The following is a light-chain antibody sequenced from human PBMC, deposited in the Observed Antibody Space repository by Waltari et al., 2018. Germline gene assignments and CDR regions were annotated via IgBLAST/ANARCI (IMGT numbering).Light chain of an antibody. J-gene: IGLJ3*02. Sequence: QSVLTQPPSASGSPGQRVTISWSGSTANIGTNTVNWYQQIPGTAPQLLIYTNSQRPSGVPDRFSGSKSGTSGFLAISGLQSEDEADYYCAAWDDGLNGWVFGGRTRVSVL. CDR2: TNS. CDR3: AAWDDGLNGWV. V-gene: IGLV1-44*01. CDR1: TANIGTNT.